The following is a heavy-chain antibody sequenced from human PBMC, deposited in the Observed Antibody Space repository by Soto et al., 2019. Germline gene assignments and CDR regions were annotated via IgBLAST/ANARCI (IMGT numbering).Heavy chain of an antibody. CDR2: INAGNGNT. CDR1: GYTFTSYA. J-gene: IGHJ4*02. CDR3: ARGGPPIDY. D-gene: IGHD3-10*01. Sequence: QVQLVQSGAEEKKPGASVKVSCKASGYTFTSYAMHWVRQAPGQRLEWMGWINAGNGNTKYSQKFQGRVTITRDTSASTAYMEVSSLRSEDTAVYYCARGGPPIDYWGQGTLVTVSS. V-gene: IGHV1-3*05.